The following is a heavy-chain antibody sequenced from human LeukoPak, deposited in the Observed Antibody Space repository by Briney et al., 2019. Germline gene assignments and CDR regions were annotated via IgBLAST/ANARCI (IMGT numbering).Heavy chain of an antibody. Sequence: ASVKVSCKASGYTFTSYGISWVRQAPGQGLEWMGWISAYNGNTNYAQKLQGRVTMTTDTSTSTAYMELRSLRSDDTAVYYCARVHCSSTSCYHYYYYMDVWGKGTTVTVSS. D-gene: IGHD2-2*01. CDR2: ISAYNGNT. V-gene: IGHV1-18*01. J-gene: IGHJ6*03. CDR1: GYTFTSYG. CDR3: ARVHCSSTSCYHYYYYMDV.